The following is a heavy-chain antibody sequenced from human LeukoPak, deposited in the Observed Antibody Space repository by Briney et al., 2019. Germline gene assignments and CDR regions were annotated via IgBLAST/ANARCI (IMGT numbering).Heavy chain of an antibody. CDR1: GFTFSNYG. Sequence: ASVKVSCKASGFTFSNYGISWVRQAPGQGLEWMGWISGYNGKTNYAQKLQGRVTMTTDTPTSTAYMELRSLRPDDTAVYYCARDWGPRYGSGRDAFDFWGQGTMVTVSS. V-gene: IGHV1-18*01. CDR2: ISGYNGKT. J-gene: IGHJ3*01. CDR3: ARDWGPRYGSGRDAFDF. D-gene: IGHD3-10*01.